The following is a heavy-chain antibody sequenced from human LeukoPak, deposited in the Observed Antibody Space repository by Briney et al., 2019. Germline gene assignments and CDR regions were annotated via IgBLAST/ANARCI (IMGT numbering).Heavy chain of an antibody. D-gene: IGHD4-17*01. V-gene: IGHV4-59*01. Sequence: SETLSLTCTVSGGSIGSFYWSWIRQPPGKGLEWMGYIYDSGSTNYNPSLRSRVTISVETSKNQFSLKLSSVTASDTAVYYCARDGLFTPRNYGAPRGGNLFDPWGQGTLVTVSS. CDR2: IYDSGST. CDR3: ARDGLFTPRNYGAPRGGNLFDP. J-gene: IGHJ5*02. CDR1: GGSIGSFY.